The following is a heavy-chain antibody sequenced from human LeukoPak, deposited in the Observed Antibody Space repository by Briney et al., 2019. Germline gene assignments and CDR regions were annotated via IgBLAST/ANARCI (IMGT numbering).Heavy chain of an antibody. Sequence: SETLSLTCTVSGGSISSYYWSWIRQPPGKGLEWLGYIYYSGSTNYNPSLKSRVTISVDTSKNQFSLKLGSVTAADTAVYYCARHSSVVTFGFDYWGQGTLVTVSS. CDR3: ARHSSVVTFGFDY. D-gene: IGHD2-21*02. CDR2: IYYSGST. CDR1: GGSISSYY. V-gene: IGHV4-59*08. J-gene: IGHJ4*02.